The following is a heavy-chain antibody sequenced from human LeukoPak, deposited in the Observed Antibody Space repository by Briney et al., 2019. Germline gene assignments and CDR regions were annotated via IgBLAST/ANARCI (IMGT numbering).Heavy chain of an antibody. D-gene: IGHD2-21*02. CDR1: GFTFSSYG. Sequence: PGGSLRLSCAASGFTFSSYGMPWVRQAPGKGLEWVAVISYDGSNKYYADSVKGRFTISRDNSKNTLYLQMNSLRAEDTAVYYCAKGPYCGGDCYHEYFDYWGQGTLVTVSS. V-gene: IGHV3-30*18. CDR2: ISYDGSNK. CDR3: AKGPYCGGDCYHEYFDY. J-gene: IGHJ4*02.